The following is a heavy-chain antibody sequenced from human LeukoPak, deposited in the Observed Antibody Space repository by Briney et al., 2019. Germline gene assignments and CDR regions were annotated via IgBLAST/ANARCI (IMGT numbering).Heavy chain of an antibody. CDR3: AKRVRPSAGPFHY. Sequence: GGSLRLSCAGSGSTFSDSSMNWVRQAPGGGLECVACISGSGEKTYYAESVKGRFTIYKDNSRNTLRLQMNSLRDDDASICYCAKRVRPSAGPFHYWGQGTLASVSS. V-gene: IGHV3-23*01. CDR1: GSTFSDSS. D-gene: IGHD3-10*01. J-gene: IGHJ4*02. CDR2: ISGSGEKT.